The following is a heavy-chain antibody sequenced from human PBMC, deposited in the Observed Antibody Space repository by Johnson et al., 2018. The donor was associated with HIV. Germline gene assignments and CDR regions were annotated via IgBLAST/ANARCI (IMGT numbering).Heavy chain of an antibody. CDR1: GFTFSSFC. D-gene: IGHD3-16*01. Sequence: QVQLVESGGGLVQPGGSLRLSCSASGFTFSSFCIHWVRQAPGKGLEWVAVIWYGGSTKYYADSVKGRFTISRDTSKNTLYLQMSSLRVEDTAVYYCARGGSDAFDIWGQGTMVTVSS. CDR3: ARGGSDAFDI. J-gene: IGHJ3*02. CDR2: IWYGGSTK. V-gene: IGHV3-33*01.